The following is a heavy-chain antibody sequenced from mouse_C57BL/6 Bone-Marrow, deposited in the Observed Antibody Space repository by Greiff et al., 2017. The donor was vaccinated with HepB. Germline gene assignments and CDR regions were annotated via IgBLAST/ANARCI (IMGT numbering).Heavy chain of an antibody. D-gene: IGHD1-1*01. CDR2: IDPSDSYT. V-gene: IGHV1-59*01. CDR1: GYTFTSYW. Sequence: QVQLQQPGAELVRPGTSVKLSCKASGYTFTSYWLHWVKQRPGQGLEWIGVIDPSDSYTNYNQKFKGKDTLTVDTSSSTAYMQLSSLTSEDSAVYYCARCPYYYGSSYYYAMDYWGQGTSVTVSS. J-gene: IGHJ4*01. CDR3: ARCPYYYGSSYYYAMDY.